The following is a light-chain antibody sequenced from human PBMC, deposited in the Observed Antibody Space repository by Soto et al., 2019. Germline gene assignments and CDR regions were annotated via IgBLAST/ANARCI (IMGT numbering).Light chain of an antibody. CDR3: QQYLKRPPT. V-gene: IGKV4-1*01. Sequence: DIVMTQSPESLALSLGERATINCKSSQSVIYSLNNMNYLAWYRQKPGQPPQLLIYWASTRESGVPDRFSGSGSGTDFTLTITGLHPEDVAVYYFQQYLKRPPTLGGGTQVEIK. CDR1: QSVIYSLNNMNY. CDR2: WAS. J-gene: IGKJ4*01.